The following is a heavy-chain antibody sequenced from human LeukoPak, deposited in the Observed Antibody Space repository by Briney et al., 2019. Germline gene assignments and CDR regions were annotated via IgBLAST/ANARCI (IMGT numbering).Heavy chain of an antibody. Sequence: GGSLRLSCAASGFTFSSYWMNWARQAPGKGLEWVASINHNGNVNYYVDSVKGRFTISRDNAKNSLYLQMSNLRAEDTAVYYCARDRYSSGWYDGGFDYWGQGTLVTVSS. D-gene: IGHD6-19*01. CDR3: ARDRYSSGWYDGGFDY. CDR2: INHNGNVN. J-gene: IGHJ4*02. CDR1: GFTFSSYW. V-gene: IGHV3-7*03.